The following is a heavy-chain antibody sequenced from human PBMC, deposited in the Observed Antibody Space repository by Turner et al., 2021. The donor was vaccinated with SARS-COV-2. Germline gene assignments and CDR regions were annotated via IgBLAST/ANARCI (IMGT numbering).Heavy chain of an antibody. CDR1: GFSLPPSGVG. CDR2: IYWDDDK. CDR3: ARSSVVVITGAFDI. J-gene: IGHJ3*02. Sequence: QITLKESGPTLVKPTQTLTLTCTFPGFSLPPSGVGVGWIRQPPGKALEWLALIYWDDDKRYSPSLKSRLTITKDTSKNQVVLTMTNMDPVDTATYYGARSSVVVITGAFDIWGQGTMVTVSS. D-gene: IGHD3-22*01. V-gene: IGHV2-5*02.